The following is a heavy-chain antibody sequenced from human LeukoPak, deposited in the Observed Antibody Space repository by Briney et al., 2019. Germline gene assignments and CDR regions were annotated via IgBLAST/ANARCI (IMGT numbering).Heavy chain of an antibody. CDR3: AKGYSGGSATHFDS. Sequence: QPGGSLRISCAASGFTFSTFAMSWVRQAPGKGLERVSVLSGSGTTGTYYADSVKGRFTISRDNSKNTLFLEMNSLRAEDSALYYCAKGYSGGSATHFDSWGQGILVTVSS. CDR2: LSGSGTTGT. D-gene: IGHD4-23*01. V-gene: IGHV3-23*01. CDR1: GFTFSTFA. J-gene: IGHJ4*02.